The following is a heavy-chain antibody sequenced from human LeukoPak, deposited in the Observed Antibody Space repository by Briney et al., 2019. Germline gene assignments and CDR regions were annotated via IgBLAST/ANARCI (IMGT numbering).Heavy chain of an antibody. V-gene: IGHV1-24*01. J-gene: IGHJ6*02. Sequence: GASVKVSCKVSGYTLTGLAMHWVRQAPGKGLEWMGWFNPESGDTIYAQKFQGRVTMTEDTSTDTAYMELSSLRSEDTAVYYCATRSMGVGYSSSWPPLHSDYYYGMDVWGQGTTVTVSS. CDR1: GYTLTGLA. CDR3: ATRSMGVGYSSSWPPLHSDYYYGMDV. CDR2: FNPESGDT. D-gene: IGHD6-13*01.